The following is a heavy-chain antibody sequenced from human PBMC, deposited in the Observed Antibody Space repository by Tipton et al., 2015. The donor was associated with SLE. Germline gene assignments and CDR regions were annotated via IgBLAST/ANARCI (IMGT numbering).Heavy chain of an antibody. D-gene: IGHD6-25*01. Sequence: LRLSCTVSGGSISSGGYYWSWIRQHPGKGLEWIGYIYYSGSTYYNPSLKSRLTMSVDTSKNQFSLKLSSVTAADTAVYYCARGGGAAGFQHWGQGTLVTVSS. CDR2: IYYSGST. J-gene: IGHJ1*01. CDR3: ARGGGAAGFQH. CDR1: GGSISSGGYY. V-gene: IGHV4-31*03.